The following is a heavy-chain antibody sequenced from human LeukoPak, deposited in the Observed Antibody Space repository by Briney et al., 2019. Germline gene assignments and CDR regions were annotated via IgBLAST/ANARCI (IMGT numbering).Heavy chain of an antibody. D-gene: IGHD3-10*01. J-gene: IGHJ5*02. Sequence: SETLSLTCTVSGGSISSSSYYWGWIRQPPGTGLEWIGSIYYSGSTYYNPSLKSRVTISVDTSKNQFSLKLSSVTAADTAVYYCARDGVRGVIISPNWFDPWGQGTLVTVSS. CDR3: ARDGVRGVIISPNWFDP. CDR1: GGSISSSSYY. V-gene: IGHV4-39*07. CDR2: IYYSGST.